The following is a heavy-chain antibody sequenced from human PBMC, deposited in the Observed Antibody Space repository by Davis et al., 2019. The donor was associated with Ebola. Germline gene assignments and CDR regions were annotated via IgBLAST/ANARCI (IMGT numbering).Heavy chain of an antibody. CDR1: GYTFPSSD. Sequence: SVPVPCKASGYTFPSSDINWVRQATRQGLEWMGWMNPNSGNTGYAQKFHGRVSMTRNTSISTAHMELSSLRSEETAVYYCTTASGGGSRLSYYYGMDVWGQGTTVTVSS. CDR2: MNPNSGNT. D-gene: IGHD2-15*01. CDR3: TTASGGGSRLSYYYGMDV. J-gene: IGHJ6*02. V-gene: IGHV1-8*01.